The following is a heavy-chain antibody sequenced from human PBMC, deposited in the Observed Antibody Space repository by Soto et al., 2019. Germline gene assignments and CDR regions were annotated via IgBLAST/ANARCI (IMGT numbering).Heavy chain of an antibody. CDR2: ISWNSGSI. CDR3: AKDRGLWLALDY. V-gene: IGHV3-9*01. CDR1: GFTFDDYA. Sequence: EVQLVESGGGLVQPGWSLRLSCAASGFTFDDYAIHWVRQAPGKGLEWVSGISWNSGSIGYADSVKGRFTISRDNAKNSLYLQMNSLRAEDTALYYCAKDRGLWLALDYWGQGTLVTVSS. J-gene: IGHJ4*02. D-gene: IGHD6-19*01.